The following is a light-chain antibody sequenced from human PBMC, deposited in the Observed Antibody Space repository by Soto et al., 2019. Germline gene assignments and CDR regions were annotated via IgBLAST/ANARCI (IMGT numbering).Light chain of an antibody. J-gene: IGKJ2*01. CDR2: DAS. V-gene: IGKV3-11*01. Sequence: EIVLTQSPATLSFSPGERATLSCRASQSVSSYLAWYQHKPGQAPRLLIYDASNRATGIPARFSGSGSGTDFTLTISSLEPEDFSVYYGQQRSNWPPMYTFGQGTKLEIK. CDR1: QSVSSY. CDR3: QQRSNWPPMYT.